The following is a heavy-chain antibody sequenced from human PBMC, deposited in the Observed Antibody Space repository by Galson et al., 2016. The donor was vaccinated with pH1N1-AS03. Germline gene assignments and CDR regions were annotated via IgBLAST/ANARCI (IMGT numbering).Heavy chain of an antibody. V-gene: IGHV1-18*01. D-gene: IGHD2/OR15-2a*01. CDR2: IKNNNDNT. J-gene: IGHJ4*02. Sequence: SVKVSCKASGYTFSNYGITWVRQAPGQGLQWMGWIKNNNDNTIYGQNCQGRVTLTTDPSTNTAYMELKNLRSDDTGVYYCARAFEEYLLRDYPSVFDSWGQGTLVTVSS. CDR3: ARAFEEYLLRDYPSVFDS. CDR1: GYTFSNYG.